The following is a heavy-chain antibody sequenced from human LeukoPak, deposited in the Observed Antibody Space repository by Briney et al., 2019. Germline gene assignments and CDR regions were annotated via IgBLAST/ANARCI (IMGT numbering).Heavy chain of an antibody. D-gene: IGHD2-2*01. CDR2: ISGGGATT. CDR1: GGTFSSYA. Sequence: GASVKVSCKASGGTFSSYAMSWVRQAPGKGLEWLSSISGGGATTYYADSVKGRFTISRDNSKSTLYLQMNSLRAEDTAFYYCAKDLGYCSSTTCYGFDYWGQGTLVTVSS. CDR3: AKDLGYCSSTTCYGFDY. V-gene: IGHV3-23*01. J-gene: IGHJ4*02.